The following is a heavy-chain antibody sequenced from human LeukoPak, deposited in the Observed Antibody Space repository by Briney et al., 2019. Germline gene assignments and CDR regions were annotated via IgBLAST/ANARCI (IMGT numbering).Heavy chain of an antibody. Sequence: GGSLRLSCAASGFTFSSYSMNWVRQAPGKGLEWVSYIRSSSSTIYYADSVKGRFTISRDNAKNSLYLQMNSLRAEHTGVYYCARAKRNGFDIWGQGTMVTVSS. CDR1: GFTFSSYS. CDR2: IRSSSSTI. J-gene: IGHJ3*02. CDR3: ARAKRNGFDI. V-gene: IGHV3-48*01.